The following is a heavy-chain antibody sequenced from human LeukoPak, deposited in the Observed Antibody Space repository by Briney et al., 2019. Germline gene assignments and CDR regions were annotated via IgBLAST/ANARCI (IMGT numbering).Heavy chain of an antibody. V-gene: IGHV4-39*01. CDR3: ARTAWDYYGSGSRNWFDP. D-gene: IGHD3-10*01. CDR1: GGSISNSSYY. CDR2: IYYSGST. J-gene: IGHJ5*02. Sequence: ASETLSLTYTVSGGSISNSSYYWGWIRQPPGKGLEWIGSIYYSGSTYYNPSLKSRVTISVDTSKNQFSLKLSSVTAADTAVYYCARTAWDYYGSGSRNWFDPWGQGTLVTVSS.